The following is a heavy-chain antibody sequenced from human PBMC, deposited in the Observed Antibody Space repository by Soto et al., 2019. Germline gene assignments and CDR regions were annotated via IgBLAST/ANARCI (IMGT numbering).Heavy chain of an antibody. CDR3: AKVPYDFWSGYYPPLYFDY. Sequence: PGGSLRLSCAASGFTFSSYAMSWVRQAPGKGLEWVSAISGSGGSTYYADSVKGRFTISRDNSKNTLYLQMNSLRAEDTAVYYCAKVPYDFWSGYYPPLYFDYWGQGTLVTVSS. J-gene: IGHJ4*02. CDR1: GFTFSSYA. D-gene: IGHD3-3*01. CDR2: ISGSGGST. V-gene: IGHV3-23*01.